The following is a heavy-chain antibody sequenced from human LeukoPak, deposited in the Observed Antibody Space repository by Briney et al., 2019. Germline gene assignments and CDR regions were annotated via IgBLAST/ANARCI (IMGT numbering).Heavy chain of an antibody. CDR3: AREDYGDYVVVRWFDP. Sequence: ASVKVSCKASGGTFSSYAISWVRQATGQGLEWMGWMNPNSGNTGYAQKFQGRVTMTRNTSISTAYMELSSLRSEDTAVYYCAREDYGDYVVVRWFDPWGQGTLVTVSS. CDR1: GGTFSSYA. CDR2: MNPNSGNT. J-gene: IGHJ5*02. V-gene: IGHV1-8*02. D-gene: IGHD4-17*01.